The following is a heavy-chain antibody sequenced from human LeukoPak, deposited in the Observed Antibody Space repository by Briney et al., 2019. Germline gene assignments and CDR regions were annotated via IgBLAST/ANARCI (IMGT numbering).Heavy chain of an antibody. Sequence: ASVKVSCNTFGYTFTGYYVHWVRRAPGQGLEWMGWINPNSGGTKSAQKFQGRVTMTRDTSISTAYMELSRLRSDDTAVYYCARDPYDSSSYYYSYFDYWGQGTLVTVSS. CDR2: INPNSGGT. D-gene: IGHD3-22*01. CDR3: ARDPYDSSSYYYSYFDY. CDR1: GYTFTGYY. V-gene: IGHV1-2*02. J-gene: IGHJ4*02.